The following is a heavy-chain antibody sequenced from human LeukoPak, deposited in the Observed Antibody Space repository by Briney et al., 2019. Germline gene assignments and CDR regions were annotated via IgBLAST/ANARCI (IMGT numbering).Heavy chain of an antibody. CDR2: IYPGDSDT. J-gene: IGHJ3*02. Sequence: GESLKISCKGSGYSFTSYWIGWVRQMPGKGLEWMGIIYPGDSDTRYSPSFQGQVTISADKSISTAYLQWSSLRASDTAMYYCARLGIAAAGYHDAFDIWGQGTRVTVSS. D-gene: IGHD6-13*01. CDR3: ARLGIAAAGYHDAFDI. V-gene: IGHV5-51*01. CDR1: GYSFTSYW.